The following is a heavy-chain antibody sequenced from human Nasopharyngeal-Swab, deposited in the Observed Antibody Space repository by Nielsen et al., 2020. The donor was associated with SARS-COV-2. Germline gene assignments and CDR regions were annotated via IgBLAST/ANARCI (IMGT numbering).Heavy chain of an antibody. J-gene: IGHJ3*02. CDR2: IWYDGSNK. CDR3: ATDRAVDDAFDI. CDR1: GFTFSSYG. V-gene: IGHV3-33*01. D-gene: IGHD6-19*01. Sequence: GESLKISCAASGFTFSSYGMHWVSQAPGKGLEWVAVIWYDGSNKYYADSVKGRFTISRDNSKNTLYLQMNSLRAEDTAVYYCATDRAVDDAFDIWGQGTMVTVSS.